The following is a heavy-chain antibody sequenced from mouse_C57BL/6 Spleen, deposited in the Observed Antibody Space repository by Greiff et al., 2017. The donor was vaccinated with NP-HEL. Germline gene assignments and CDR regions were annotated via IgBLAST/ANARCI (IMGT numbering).Heavy chain of an antibody. V-gene: IGHV7-3*01. CDR1: GFTFTDYY. J-gene: IGHJ4*01. CDR3: ARSFITTVVATRDAMDY. Sequence: EVQLVESGGGLVQPGGSLSLSCAASGFTFTDYYMSWVRQPPGKALEWLGFIRNKANGYTTEYSASVKGRFTISRDNAQSILYLQMNALRAEDSATYYCARSFITTVVATRDAMDYWGQGTSVTVSS. CDR2: IRNKANGYTT. D-gene: IGHD1-1*01.